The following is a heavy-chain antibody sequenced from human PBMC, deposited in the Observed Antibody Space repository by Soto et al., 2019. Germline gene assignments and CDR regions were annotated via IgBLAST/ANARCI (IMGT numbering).Heavy chain of an antibody. J-gene: IGHJ5*02. D-gene: IGHD3-9*01. CDR3: ARSPRLNYDILTGYYKGGGWFDP. CDR1: GYTFTSYG. CDR2: ISAYNGNT. V-gene: IGHV1-18*01. Sequence: ASVKVSCKASGYTFTSYGISWVRQAPGQGLEWMGWISAYNGNTNYAQKLQGRVTMTTDTSTSTAYMELRSLRSDDTAVYYCARSPRLNYDILTGYYKGGGWFDPWGQGTLVTVSS.